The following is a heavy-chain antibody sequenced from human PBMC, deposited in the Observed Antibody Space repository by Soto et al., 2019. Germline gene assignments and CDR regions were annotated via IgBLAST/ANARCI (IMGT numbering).Heavy chain of an antibody. D-gene: IGHD3-22*01. J-gene: IGHJ4*02. CDR3: AQYYYDSSGPPTDY. CDR2: INHSGST. Sequence: SETLSLTCAVYGGSFSGYYWSWIRQPPGKGLEWIGEINHSGSTNYNPSLKSRVTISVDTSKNQFSLKLSSVTAADTAVYYCAQYYYDSSGPPTDYWGQGTLVTSPQ. V-gene: IGHV4-34*01. CDR1: GGSFSGYY.